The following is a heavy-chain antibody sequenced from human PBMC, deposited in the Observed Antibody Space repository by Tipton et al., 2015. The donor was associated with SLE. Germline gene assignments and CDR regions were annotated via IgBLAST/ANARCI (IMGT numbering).Heavy chain of an antibody. CDR1: GGSISSGGYY. Sequence: TLSLTCTVSGGSISSGGYYWSWIRQHPGKGLEWIGYIYYSGSTYYNPSLKSRVTISVDTSKNQFSLKLSSVTAADTAVYYCARDKDNWSPALFDIWGQGTMVTVSS. D-gene: IGHD1-20*01. V-gene: IGHV4-31*03. CDR3: ARDKDNWSPALFDI. J-gene: IGHJ3*02. CDR2: IYYSGST.